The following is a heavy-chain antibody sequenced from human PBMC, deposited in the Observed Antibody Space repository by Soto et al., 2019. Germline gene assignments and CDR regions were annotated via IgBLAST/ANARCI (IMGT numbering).Heavy chain of an antibody. CDR1: GFTLSSFA. CDR3: AKDPVGATHNYFDY. J-gene: IGHJ4*02. V-gene: IGHV3-23*01. CDR2: ISVNGDIT. D-gene: IGHD1-26*01. Sequence: EVQLLESGGGLVQPGGSLRLSCATSGFTLSSFAMSWVRQAPGTGLEWVSSISVNGDITYYAESVKGRFTISRDNSKNELYLQMNSLGAEDTAMDYCAKDPVGATHNYFDYWGQGTLVTVSS.